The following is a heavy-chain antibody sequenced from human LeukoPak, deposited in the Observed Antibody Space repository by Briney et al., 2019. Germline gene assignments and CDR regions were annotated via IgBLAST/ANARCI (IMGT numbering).Heavy chain of an antibody. D-gene: IGHD1-26*01. J-gene: IGHJ4*02. V-gene: IGHV4-39*01. Sequence: SETLSLTCTVSGGSISSSSYYWGWIRQPPGKGLEWIGSIYYSGSTYYNPSLKSRVTISVDTSKNQFSLKLSSVTAADTAVYYCASFLVGATTYYFDYWGQGTLVTVSS. CDR3: ASFLVGATTYYFDY. CDR2: IYYSGST. CDR1: GGSISSSSYY.